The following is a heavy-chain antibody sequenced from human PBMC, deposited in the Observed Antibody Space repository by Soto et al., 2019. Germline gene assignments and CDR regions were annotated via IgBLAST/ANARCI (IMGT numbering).Heavy chain of an antibody. J-gene: IGHJ5*02. CDR2: ISAYNGDT. CDR3: ERDIVREHWFDP. D-gene: IGHD3-10*01. CDR1: GYTFTNFG. V-gene: IGHV1-18*01. Sequence: QVQLVQSGPEVKKPGASVKVSCKASGYTFTNFGISWVRQAPGQGLEWVGWISAYNGDTNYAQKFQCRVTMTTDTSMNTVYMELRSLRSDDTAVYYCERDIVREHWFDPWGQGTLVTVSS.